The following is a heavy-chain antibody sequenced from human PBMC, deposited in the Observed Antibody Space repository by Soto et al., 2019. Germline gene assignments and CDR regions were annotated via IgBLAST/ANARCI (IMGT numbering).Heavy chain of an antibody. V-gene: IGHV1-69*13. Sequence: SVKVSCKASGGTFSSYAISWVRQAPGQGLEWMGGIIPIFGTANYAQKFQGRVTITADESTSTAYMELSSLRSEDTAVYYCARDGIMQGSGSPTKNYYYGMDVWGQGTTVTVSS. CDR2: IIPIFGTA. D-gene: IGHD3-10*01. CDR3: ARDGIMQGSGSPTKNYYYGMDV. CDR1: GGTFSSYA. J-gene: IGHJ6*02.